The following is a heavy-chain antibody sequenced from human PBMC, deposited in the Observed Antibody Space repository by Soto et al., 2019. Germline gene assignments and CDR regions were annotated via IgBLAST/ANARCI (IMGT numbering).Heavy chain of an antibody. CDR1: GGSFSGYY. V-gene: IGHV4-34*01. J-gene: IGHJ5*02. CDR3: ARAMGGGSCFWFDP. CDR2: INHSGST. Sequence: QVQLQQWGAGLLKPSETLSLTCAVYGGSFSGYYWSWIRQPPGKGLEWIGEINHSGSTNYNPSLKSRVTISVDTSKNRFSLKLSSVTAADTAVYYCARAMGGGSCFWFDPWGQGTLVTVSS. D-gene: IGHD2-15*01.